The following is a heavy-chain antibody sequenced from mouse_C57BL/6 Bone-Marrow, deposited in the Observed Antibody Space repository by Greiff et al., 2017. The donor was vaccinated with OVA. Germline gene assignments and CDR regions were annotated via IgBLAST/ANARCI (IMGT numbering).Heavy chain of an antibody. D-gene: IGHD1-1*01. CDR1: GFNIKDDY. J-gene: IGHJ2*01. CDR3: TTCYYGSSY. CDR2: IDPENGDT. V-gene: IGHV14-4*01. Sequence: EVQLQQSGAELVRPGASVKLSCTASGFNIKDDYMHWVKQRPEQGLEWIGWIDPENGDTEYASKFQGKATITADTSSNTAYLQLSSLTSEDTAVYYCTTCYYGSSYWGQGTTLTVSS.